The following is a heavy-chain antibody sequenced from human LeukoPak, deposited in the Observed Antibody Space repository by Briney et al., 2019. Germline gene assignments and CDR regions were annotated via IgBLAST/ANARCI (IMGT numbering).Heavy chain of an antibody. V-gene: IGHV3-30*02. CDR1: GFTFSSYG. Sequence: GGSLRLSCAASGFTFSSYGMHWVRQAPGKGLEWVAFIRYDGSNKYYADSVKGRFTISRDNSKNTLYLQMNSLRAEDTAVYYCAKILPAAIFSPCDYWGQGTLVTVSS. CDR2: IRYDGSNK. D-gene: IGHD2-2*02. CDR3: AKILPAAIFSPCDY. J-gene: IGHJ4*02.